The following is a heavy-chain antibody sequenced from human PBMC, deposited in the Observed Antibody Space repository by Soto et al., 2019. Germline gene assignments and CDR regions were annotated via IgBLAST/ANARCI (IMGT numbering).Heavy chain of an antibody. CDR2: IYYSGST. Sequence: SETLSLTCTVSGGSISSSSYCWGWIRQPPGKGLEWIGSIYYSGSTYYNPSLKSRVTISVDTSKNQFSLKLSSVTAADTAVYYCAAFLTYYGMDVWGQGTTVTVSS. CDR1: GGSISSSSYC. J-gene: IGHJ6*02. V-gene: IGHV4-39*01. D-gene: IGHD3-3*02. CDR3: AAFLTYYGMDV.